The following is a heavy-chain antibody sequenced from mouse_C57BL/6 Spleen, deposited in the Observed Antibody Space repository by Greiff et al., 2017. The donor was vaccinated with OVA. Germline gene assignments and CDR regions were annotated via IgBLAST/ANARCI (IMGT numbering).Heavy chain of an antibody. CDR2: IYPGDGDT. V-gene: IGHV1-80*01. J-gene: IGHJ4*01. CDR1: GYAFSSYW. CDR3: ARPRNPHYYAMDY. D-gene: IGHD6-1*01. Sequence: VKLVESGAELVKPGASVKISCKASGYAFSSYWMNWVKQRPGKGLEWIGQIYPGDGDTNYNGKFKGKATLTADKSSSTAYMQLSSLTSEDSAVYFCARPRNPHYYAMDYWGQGTSVTVSS.